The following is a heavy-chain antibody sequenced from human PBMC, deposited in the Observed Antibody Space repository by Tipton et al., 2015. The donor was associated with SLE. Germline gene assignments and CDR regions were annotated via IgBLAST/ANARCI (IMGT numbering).Heavy chain of an antibody. CDR1: EFPFSLYT. CDR2: ITTSSGYR. Sequence: GSLRLSCTASEFPFSLYTMNWVRQAPGEGLEWVSSITTSSGYRYYADSVKGRFTISRDNAKNSLYLQMNSLRAEDTAVYYCAGLPAAFHVWGQGTMVPVSA. J-gene: IGHJ3*01. CDR3: AGLPAAFHV. V-gene: IGHV3-21*03.